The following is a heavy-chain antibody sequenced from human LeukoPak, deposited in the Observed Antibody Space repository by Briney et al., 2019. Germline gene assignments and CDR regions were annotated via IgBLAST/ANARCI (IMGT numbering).Heavy chain of an antibody. V-gene: IGHV3-15*01. D-gene: IGHD2-8*01. CDR2: IKSKTDAGTT. CDR3: TSQDIVLMVYATGGGGVDY. Sequence: GGSLRLSCAASGFTFSNAWMSWVRQAPGKGLEWVGRIKSKTDAGTTDYAAPVKGRFTISRDDSKNTLFLQMNSLKTEDTAVYYCTSQDIVLMVYATGGGGVDYWGQGTLVTVSS. CDR1: GFTFSNAW. J-gene: IGHJ4*02.